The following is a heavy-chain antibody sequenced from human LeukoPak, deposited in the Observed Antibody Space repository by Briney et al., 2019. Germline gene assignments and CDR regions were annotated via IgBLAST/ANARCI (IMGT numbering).Heavy chain of an antibody. Sequence: SQTLSLTCTVSGGSISSGGYYWSWIRQHPGKGLEWIGYIYYSGSTYYNPSLKSRVTISVDTSKNQFSLKLSSVTAADTAVYYCAVSRVVTPGVPVYCYYYGMDVWGQGTTVTVSS. CDR2: IYYSGST. D-gene: IGHD3-22*01. V-gene: IGHV4-31*03. CDR1: GGSISSGGYY. J-gene: IGHJ6*02. CDR3: AVSRVVTPGVPVYCYYYGMDV.